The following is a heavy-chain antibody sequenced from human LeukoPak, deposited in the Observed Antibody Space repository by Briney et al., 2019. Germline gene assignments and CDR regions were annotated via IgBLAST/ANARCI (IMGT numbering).Heavy chain of an antibody. D-gene: IGHD2-21*01. Sequence: ASVKVSCKASGYTFTRHYIHWVRQAPGQGLEWMGITKSSDGSTNYAQKFQGRITMTRDMSTSTVYMELNSLRSEDTAVYYCVRACGGGGCQQAFDMWGQGTMVTVSS. J-gene: IGHJ3*02. CDR1: GYTFTRHY. V-gene: IGHV1-46*01. CDR3: VRACGGGGCQQAFDM. CDR2: TKSSDGST.